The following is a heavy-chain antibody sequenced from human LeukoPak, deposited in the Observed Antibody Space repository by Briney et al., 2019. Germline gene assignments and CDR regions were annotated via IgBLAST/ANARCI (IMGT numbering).Heavy chain of an antibody. CDR3: ARDKILSIAVAGTRAFDI. CDR1: GGSISSGDYY. Sequence: SETLSLTCTVSGGSISSGDYYWSWIRQPPGKGLEWIGYIYYSGSTYYNPSLKSRVTISVDTSKNQFSLKLSSVTAADTAVYYCARDKILSIAVAGTRAFDIWGQGTMVTVSS. D-gene: IGHD6-19*01. CDR2: IYYSGST. V-gene: IGHV4-30-4*01. J-gene: IGHJ3*02.